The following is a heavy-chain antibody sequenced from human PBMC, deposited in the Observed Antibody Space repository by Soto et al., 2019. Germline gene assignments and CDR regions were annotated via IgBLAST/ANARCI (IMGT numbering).Heavy chain of an antibody. CDR3: ARGSTARGLRYFDWPRGESHWFDP. D-gene: IGHD3-9*01. J-gene: IGHJ5*02. V-gene: IGHV4-61*08. Sequence: SETLSLTCTVSGGSISSGDYYWSWIRQPPGKGLEWIGYIYYSGSTNYNPSLKSRVTISVDTSKNQFSLKLSSVTAADTAVYYCARGSTARGLRYFDWPRGESHWFDPWGQGTLVTVSS. CDR2: IYYSGST. CDR1: GGSISSGDYY.